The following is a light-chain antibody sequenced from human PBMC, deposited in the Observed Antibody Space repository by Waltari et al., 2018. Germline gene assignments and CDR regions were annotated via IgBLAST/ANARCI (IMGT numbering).Light chain of an antibody. CDR2: EVS. CDR3: SSYAGSNKVV. Sequence: QSALTQPPSASGSLGQSVTISCTGTSSDVGGYNYVSWYQQHPGKAPKLMIYEVSKRPSGVPDRFSGSKSGNTASLTVSGLRAEDEADYYCSSYAGSNKVVFGGGTKLTVL. J-gene: IGLJ2*01. CDR1: SSDVGGYNY. V-gene: IGLV2-8*01.